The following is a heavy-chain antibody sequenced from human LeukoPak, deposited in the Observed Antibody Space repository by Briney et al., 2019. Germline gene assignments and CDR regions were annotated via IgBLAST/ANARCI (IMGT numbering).Heavy chain of an antibody. CDR1: GGSISSYY. CDR2: IYYSGST. CDR3: ARMGIQDWFDP. V-gene: IGHV4-59*01. J-gene: IGHJ5*02. D-gene: IGHD7-27*01. Sequence: KPSETLSLTCTVSGGSISSYYWSWIRHPPGKGLEWIGYIYYSGSTNYNPSLKSRVTISVDTSKNQFSLKLSSVTAADTAVYYCARMGIQDWFDPWGQGTLVTVSS.